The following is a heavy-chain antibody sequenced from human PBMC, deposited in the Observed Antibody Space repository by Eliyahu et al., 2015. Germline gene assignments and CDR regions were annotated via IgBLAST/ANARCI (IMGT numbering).Heavy chain of an antibody. Sequence: QAHLVQSGAEVKKPGASVKVSCKASGYTFNAXXLSWVRQAPGQGLEWMGWISGNNGNIKYAEKFQDRVSMTIDASTTTGYLEMRSLRSDDTAVYYCVRDWWLVQSSAGLIGFDTWGQGTMVTVSS. J-gene: IGHJ3*02. CDR3: VRDWWLVQSSAGLIGFDT. CDR2: ISGNNGNI. V-gene: IGHV1-18*01. CDR1: GYTFNAXX. D-gene: IGHD6-19*01.